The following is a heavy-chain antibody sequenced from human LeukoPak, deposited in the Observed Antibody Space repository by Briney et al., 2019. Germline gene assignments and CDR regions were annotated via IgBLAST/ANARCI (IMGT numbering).Heavy chain of an antibody. V-gene: IGHV1-69*13. J-gene: IGHJ5*02. CDR2: IIPIFGTA. D-gene: IGHD2-2*01. CDR1: GGTFSSYA. Sequence: SVKVSCKASGGTFSSYAISWVRQAPGQGLEWMGGIIPIFGTANYAQKFQGRVTITADESTGTAYMELSSLRSEDTAVYYCARDNPYCSSTSCWNWFDPWGQGTLVTVSS. CDR3: ARDNPYCSSTSCWNWFDP.